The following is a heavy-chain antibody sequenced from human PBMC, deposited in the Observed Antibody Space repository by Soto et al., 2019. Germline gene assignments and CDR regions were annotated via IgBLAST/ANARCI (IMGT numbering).Heavy chain of an antibody. J-gene: IGHJ4*02. Sequence: SETLSLTCIVSGESIGSSSYYWGWIRQPPGKGLEWIGSIYYSGRTYYNPSFKSRVTISIDTSKNQFSLKLSSVTATDTAVYYCARQRTTVVTQAYFAHWGQGALVTVSS. CDR2: IYYSGRT. CDR3: ARQRTTVVTQAYFAH. D-gene: IGHD2-21*02. V-gene: IGHV4-39*01. CDR1: GESIGSSSYY.